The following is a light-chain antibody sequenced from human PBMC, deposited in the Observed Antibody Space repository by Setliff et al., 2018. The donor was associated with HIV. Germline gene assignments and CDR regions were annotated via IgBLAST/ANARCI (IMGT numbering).Light chain of an antibody. Sequence: QSALTQPRSVSGSPGQSVTISCTGTSSVVGASNSVSWYQHHPGKAPKAIIYDVSDRPSGVPDRFSGSKSGNTASLTISRLQADDEADYYCCSHAGAYTSIDVFGTGTKVTVL. CDR2: DVS. CDR1: SSVVGASNS. V-gene: IGLV2-11*01. CDR3: CSHAGAYTSIDV. J-gene: IGLJ1*01.